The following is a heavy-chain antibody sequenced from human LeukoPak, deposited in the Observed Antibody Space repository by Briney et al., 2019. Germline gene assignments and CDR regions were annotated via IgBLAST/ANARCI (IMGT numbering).Heavy chain of an antibody. D-gene: IGHD2-15*01. CDR3: ARDPSGGFRWYFDP. CDR2: TYYKSKWYN. J-gene: IGHJ2*01. Sequence: PSQTLSLTCAISGDSVSSSSATWNWIRQSPSRGLEWLGRTYYKSKWYNDYAVSVKSRITISPDTSRNQFSLQLNSATPEDTAVYYCARDPSGGFRWYFDPWGRGTLVTVSS. CDR1: GDSVSSSSAT. V-gene: IGHV6-1*01.